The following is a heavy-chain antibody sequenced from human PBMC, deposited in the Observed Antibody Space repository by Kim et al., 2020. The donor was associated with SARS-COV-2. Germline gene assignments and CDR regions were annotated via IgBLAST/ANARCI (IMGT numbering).Heavy chain of an antibody. CDR3: ATAVSQTYYYGMDV. J-gene: IGHJ6*02. D-gene: IGHD2-8*01. CDR2: ISVGTGST. Sequence: GGSLRLSCAASGFTFSNYAMNWVRQAPGKGLEWVSAISVGTGSTYYADSVKGRFTISRDNSKSTLSLQMNSLRAEDTAVYYCATAVSQTYYYGMDVWGQGTTVTVSS. CDR1: GFTFSNYA. V-gene: IGHV3-23*01.